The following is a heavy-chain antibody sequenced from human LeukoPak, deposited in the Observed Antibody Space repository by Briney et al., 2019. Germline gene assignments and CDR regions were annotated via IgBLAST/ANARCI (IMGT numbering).Heavy chain of an antibody. CDR1: GFTFSRYE. CDR3: ARDTAMVTCFDY. J-gene: IGHJ4*02. V-gene: IGHV3-48*03. CDR2: ISSSGSTI. D-gene: IGHD5-18*01. Sequence: GGSLRLSCAASGFTFSRYEMNWVRQAPGKGLEWVSYISSSGSTIYYADSVKGRFTISRDNAKNSLYLQMNSLRAEDTAVYYCARDTAMVTCFDYWGQGTLVTVSS.